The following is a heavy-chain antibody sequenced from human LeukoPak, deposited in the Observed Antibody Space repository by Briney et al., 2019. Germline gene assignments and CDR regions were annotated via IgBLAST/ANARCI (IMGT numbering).Heavy chain of an antibody. CDR3: ARGDRDCSSTSCYSVGLDY. V-gene: IGHV3-23*01. Sequence: PGGSLRLSCAASGFTFSSYAMSWVRQAPGKGLEWVSAISGSGGSTYYADSVKGRFTISRDNAKNSLYLQMNSLRAEDTAVYYCARGDRDCSSTSCYSVGLDYWGQGTLVTVSS. CDR2: ISGSGGST. J-gene: IGHJ4*02. D-gene: IGHD2-2*01. CDR1: GFTFSSYA.